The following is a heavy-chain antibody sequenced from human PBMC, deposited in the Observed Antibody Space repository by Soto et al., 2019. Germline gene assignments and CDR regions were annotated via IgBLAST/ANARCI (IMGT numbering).Heavy chain of an antibody. CDR2: ISWNSGSI. D-gene: IGHD3-22*01. V-gene: IGHV3-9*01. CDR3: VSGYYYDSSGYYDY. Sequence: GGSLRLSCAASGFTFDDYAMHWVRQAPGKGLEWVSGISWNSGSIGYADSVKGRFTISRDNAKNSLYLQMNSLRAEDTALYYCVSGYYYDSSGYYDYWGQGTLVTVSS. J-gene: IGHJ4*02. CDR1: GFTFDDYA.